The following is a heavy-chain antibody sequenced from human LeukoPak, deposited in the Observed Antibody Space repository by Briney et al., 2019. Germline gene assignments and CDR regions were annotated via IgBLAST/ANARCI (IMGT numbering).Heavy chain of an antibody. CDR2: ISTYNGNT. CDR3: ARGKPVYFYGSGSYLASPFDS. D-gene: IGHD3-10*01. J-gene: IGHJ4*02. CDR1: GYTFTSYG. V-gene: IGHV1-18*01. Sequence: GASVKVSCRASGYTFTSYGISWVRQAPGQGLEWVGWISTYNGNTNYAQMLQGRITMTTDTSTSTAYMELRSLRSDDTAVYYCARGKPVYFYGSGSYLASPFDSWGQGTLVTVSS.